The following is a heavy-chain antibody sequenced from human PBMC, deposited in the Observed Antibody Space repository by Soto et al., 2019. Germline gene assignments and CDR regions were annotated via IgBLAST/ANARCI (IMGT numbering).Heavy chain of an antibody. Sequence: GASVKVSCKASGGTFSSYAISWVRQAPGQGLEWMGGIIPIFGTANYAQKFQGRVTITADESTSTAYMELSSLRSEDTAVYYCARQTYCSSTSCYGVSGMDVWGQGTTVTVSS. D-gene: IGHD2-2*01. CDR2: IIPIFGTA. J-gene: IGHJ6*02. CDR1: GGTFSSYA. V-gene: IGHV1-69*13. CDR3: ARQTYCSSTSCYGVSGMDV.